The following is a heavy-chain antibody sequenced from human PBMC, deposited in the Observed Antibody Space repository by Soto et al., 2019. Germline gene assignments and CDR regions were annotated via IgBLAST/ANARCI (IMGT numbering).Heavy chain of an antibody. D-gene: IGHD3-3*02. CDR3: ANPPLRISHYFDY. CDR1: GFTFSSYA. Sequence: EVQLLESGGGLVQPGGSLRLSCAASGFTFSSYAMSWVRQAPGKGLEWVSAINGSGGSTYYADSVKGRFTISRDNSKNTLYLQMNSLRAEDTAVYYCANPPLRISHYFDYWGQGTLVTVSS. CDR2: INGSGGST. J-gene: IGHJ4*02. V-gene: IGHV3-23*01.